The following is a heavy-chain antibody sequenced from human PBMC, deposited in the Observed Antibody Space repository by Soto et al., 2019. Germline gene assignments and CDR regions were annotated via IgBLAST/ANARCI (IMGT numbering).Heavy chain of an antibody. D-gene: IGHD5-18*01. CDR2: ISYSGGT. Sequence: QVQLQESGPGLVKPSQTLSLTCTVSGGSISSGGYYWTWIRQHPGKGLEWIGYISYSGGTYYNPSLKSRVTISVDTSKNQFSLRLSSVTAADTALYYCARGNSYVYYFDQWGQGTLVTVSS. CDR1: GGSISSGGYY. V-gene: IGHV4-31*03. CDR3: ARGNSYVYYFDQ. J-gene: IGHJ4*02.